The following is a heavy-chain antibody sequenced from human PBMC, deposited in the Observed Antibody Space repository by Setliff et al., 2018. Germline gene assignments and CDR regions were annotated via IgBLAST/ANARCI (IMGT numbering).Heavy chain of an antibody. CDR3: ARWTARAVDY. CDR1: GFSFSSYA. J-gene: IGHJ4*02. V-gene: IGHV3-21*01. Sequence: GGSLRLSCAASGFSFSSYAMSWVRQTPGKGLEWVSSIDTSSSYIYYADSVKGRFTISRDNAENSLYLQMNSLRAEDTAVYYCARWTARAVDYWGQGTLVTVSS. D-gene: IGHD6-6*01. CDR2: IDTSSSYI.